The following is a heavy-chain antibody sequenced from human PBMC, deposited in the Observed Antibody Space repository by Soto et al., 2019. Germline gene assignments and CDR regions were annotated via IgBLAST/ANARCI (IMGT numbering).Heavy chain of an antibody. J-gene: IGHJ4*02. D-gene: IGHD2-2*01. CDR2: ISLHNGKK. CDR3: ATDERDDCSSINCHYFDH. Sequence: ASVKVSCKAVGTTYGIGWVRQAPGQGLEWMAWISLHNGKKNNAPKFQGRVTMTTETATGTAYMELRSLRSDDTAVYYCATDERDDCSSINCHYFDHWGQGALVTVSS. V-gene: IGHV1-18*04. CDR1: GTTYG.